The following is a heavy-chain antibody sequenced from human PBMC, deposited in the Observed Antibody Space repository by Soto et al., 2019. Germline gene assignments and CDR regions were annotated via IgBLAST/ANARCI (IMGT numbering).Heavy chain of an antibody. D-gene: IGHD3-22*01. CDR3: ARRGKYYYDSSGYHRGYYYYYYGMDV. J-gene: IGHJ6*02. CDR1: GYSFTSYW. Sequence: GESLKISCKGSGYSFTSYWIGWVRQMPGKGLEWMGIIYPGDSDTRYSPSFQGQVTISADKSISTAYLQWSSLKASDTAMYYCARRGKYYYDSSGYHRGYYYYYYGMDVWGQGTTAPSP. V-gene: IGHV5-51*01. CDR2: IYPGDSDT.